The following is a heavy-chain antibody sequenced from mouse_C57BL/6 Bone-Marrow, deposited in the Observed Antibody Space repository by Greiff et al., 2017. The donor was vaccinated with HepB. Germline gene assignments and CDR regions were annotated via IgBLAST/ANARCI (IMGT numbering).Heavy chain of an antibody. CDR2: IRNKANGYTT. CDR3: ARYCPTGHWYFDV. Sequence: EVQLVESGGGLVQPGGSLSLSCAASGFTFTDYYMSWVRQPPGKALEWLGFIRNKANGYTTEYSVSVKGRFTISRDNSQSILYLQMNALRAEDSATYYCARYCPTGHWYFDVWGTGTTVTVSS. V-gene: IGHV7-3*01. CDR1: GFTFTDYY. J-gene: IGHJ1*03. D-gene: IGHD4-1*02.